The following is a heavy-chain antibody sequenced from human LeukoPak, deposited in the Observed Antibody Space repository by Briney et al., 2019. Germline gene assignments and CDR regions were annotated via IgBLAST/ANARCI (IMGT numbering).Heavy chain of an antibody. V-gene: IGHV4-61*02. CDR3: ARDHYYYDSTGYYYLDY. J-gene: IGHJ4*02. CDR1: GGSISSGSYY. Sequence: SETLPLTCTVSGGSISSGSYYWSWIRQPAGKGLEWIGRIYNSGNTNYNPSLKSRVTISVDTSKNQFSLKLSSVTAADTAVYYCARDHYYYDSTGYYYLDYWGQGTLVTVSS. CDR2: IYNSGNT. D-gene: IGHD3-22*01.